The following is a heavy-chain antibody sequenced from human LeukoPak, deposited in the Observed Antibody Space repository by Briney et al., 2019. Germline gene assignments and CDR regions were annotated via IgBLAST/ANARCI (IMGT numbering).Heavy chain of an antibody. Sequence: GGSLRLSCAASGFTLSSYGMHWVRQAPGKGLEGGGVIWYDGSNKCYADSVKGRFTISRDNSKNTLYLQMNSLRAEDTAVYYCAKDGVVVVAAYYYYYMDVWGKGTTVTVSS. CDR1: GFTLSSYG. V-gene: IGHV3-33*06. J-gene: IGHJ6*03. CDR2: IWYDGSNK. CDR3: AKDGVVVVAAYYYYYMDV. D-gene: IGHD2-15*01.